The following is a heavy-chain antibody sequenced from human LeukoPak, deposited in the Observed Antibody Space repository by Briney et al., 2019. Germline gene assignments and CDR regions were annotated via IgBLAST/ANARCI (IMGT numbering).Heavy chain of an antibody. CDR2: ISSSGSTI. CDR1: GFSFGTYW. J-gene: IGHJ6*04. V-gene: IGHV3-48*03. CDR3: AELGITMIGGV. D-gene: IGHD3-10*02. Sequence: GGSLRLSCAASGFSFGTYWMSWVRQAPGKGLEWVSYISSSGSTIYYADSVKGRFTISRDNAKNSLYLQMNSLRAEGTAVYYCAELGITMIGGVWGKGTTVTISS.